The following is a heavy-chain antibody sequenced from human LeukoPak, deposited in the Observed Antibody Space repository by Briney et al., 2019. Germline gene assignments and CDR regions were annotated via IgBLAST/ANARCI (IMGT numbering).Heavy chain of an antibody. J-gene: IGHJ2*01. Sequence: GGSLRLSCAASGFTVSTNYMTWIRQAPGKGLEWVSVMYTLGNTNYADSVRGRFTISRDNSKNTLYLQMDSLRAEDTAVYYCAKGGLQTRNWYFALWGRGTLVTVSS. V-gene: IGHV3-66*03. CDR3: AKGGLQTRNWYFAL. D-gene: IGHD5-18*01. CDR1: GFTVSTNY. CDR2: MYTLGNT.